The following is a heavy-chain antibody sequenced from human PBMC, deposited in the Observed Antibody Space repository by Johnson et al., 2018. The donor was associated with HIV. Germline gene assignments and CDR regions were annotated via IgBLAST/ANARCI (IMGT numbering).Heavy chain of an antibody. V-gene: IGHV3-20*04. CDR3: ARPTGWLRAFDI. Sequence: VQLVESGGSVVRPGGSLRLSCAASGFTFDDYAMHWVRQAPGKGLEWVSGINWNGGNTGYVDSVKGRFTISRDNSKNTLYLQMNNLRPDDTAVYYCARPTGWLRAFDIWGQGTMVTVSS. J-gene: IGHJ3*02. D-gene: IGHD2-15*01. CDR1: GFTFDDYA. CDR2: INWNGGNT.